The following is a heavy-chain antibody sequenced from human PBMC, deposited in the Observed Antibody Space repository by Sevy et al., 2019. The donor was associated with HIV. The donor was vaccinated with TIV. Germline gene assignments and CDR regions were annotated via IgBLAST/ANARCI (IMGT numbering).Heavy chain of an antibody. CDR3: ARPKYYDFWSGYYPGSGWFDP. CDR1: GFTFSSYA. D-gene: IGHD3-3*01. Sequence: GESLKISCAASGFTFSSYAMHWVRQAPGKGLEWVAVISYDGSNKYYADSVKGRFTISRDNSKNTLYLQMNSLRAGDTAVYYCARPKYYDFWSGYYPGSGWFDPWGQGTLVTVSS. J-gene: IGHJ5*02. CDR2: ISYDGSNK. V-gene: IGHV3-30*04.